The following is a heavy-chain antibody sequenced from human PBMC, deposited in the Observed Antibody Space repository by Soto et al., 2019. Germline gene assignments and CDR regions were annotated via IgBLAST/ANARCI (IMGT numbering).Heavy chain of an antibody. CDR3: ARGIVVVPAAINWFDP. CDR1: GGTFSSYA. CDR2: IIPIFGTA. Sequence: QVQLVQSGAEVKKPGSSVKVSCKASGGTFSSYAISWVRQAPGQGLEWMGGIIPIFGTANYAQKFQGRVTINADESTSTAYMELSSLRSEDTAVYYCARGIVVVPAAINWFDPWGQGTLVTVSS. D-gene: IGHD2-2*01. V-gene: IGHV1-69*01. J-gene: IGHJ5*02.